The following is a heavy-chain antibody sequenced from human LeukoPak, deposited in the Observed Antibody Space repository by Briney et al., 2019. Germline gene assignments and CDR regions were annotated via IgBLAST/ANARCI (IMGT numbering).Heavy chain of an antibody. CDR2: IKNKANSYTT. V-gene: IGHV3-72*01. J-gene: IGHJ4*02. Sequence: QPGGSLRLSCAASGFTFSEHYMDWVRQAPGKGLEWVGRIKNKANSYTTEYVASVKGRFTFSRDDSKNSLYLQMNSLKTEDTAVYYCVRVGLGATTRMFDYWGQGTLVTVSS. D-gene: IGHD1-26*01. CDR3: VRVGLGATTRMFDY. CDR1: GFTFSEHY.